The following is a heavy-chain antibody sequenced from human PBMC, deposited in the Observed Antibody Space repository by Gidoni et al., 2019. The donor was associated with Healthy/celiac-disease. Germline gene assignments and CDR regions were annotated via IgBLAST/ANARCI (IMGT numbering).Heavy chain of an antibody. CDR1: GYTFTSYA. CDR3: ARSSQMVRGVIHFFDY. D-gene: IGHD3-10*01. V-gene: IGHV1-3*01. CDR2: INAGNGNT. Sequence: QVQLVQSGAEVKKPGASAKVSCKASGYTFTSYAMHWVRQPPGQRLEWMGWINAGNGNTKYSQKFQGRVTITRDTSASTAYMELSSLRSEDTAVYYCARSSQMVRGVIHFFDYWGQGTLVTVSS. J-gene: IGHJ4*02.